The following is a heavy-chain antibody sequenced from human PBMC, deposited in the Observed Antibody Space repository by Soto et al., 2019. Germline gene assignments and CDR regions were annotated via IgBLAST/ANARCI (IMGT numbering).Heavy chain of an antibody. D-gene: IGHD6-13*01. J-gene: IGHJ4*02. CDR1: GYTFTSYG. Sequence: ASVKVSCKASGYTFTSYGICWVRQAPGQGLEWMGWTSPYNGHTHYAQRLQGRVTMTTHTSTSTAYMELRSLTSDDTAVYYCARGLIAAAGISVDYWGEGTLVTVSS. V-gene: IGHV1-18*01. CDR2: TSPYNGHT. CDR3: ARGLIAAAGISVDY.